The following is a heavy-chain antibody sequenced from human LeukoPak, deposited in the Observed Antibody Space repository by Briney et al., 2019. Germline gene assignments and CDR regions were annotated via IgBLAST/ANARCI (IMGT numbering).Heavy chain of an antibody. CDR3: ARSDSYGYYFDY. CDR2: IYYSGST. J-gene: IGHJ4*02. V-gene: IGHV4-31*03. CDR1: GGSISRGGYY. D-gene: IGHD5-18*01. Sequence: TSETLSLTCTVSGGSISRGGYYCSWIRQRPGKGLGWIVYIYYSGSTYYNPSPKSRVTISVDTSNNQFSLKLNSVTAADTAVYYCARSDSYGYYFDYWGQGTLVTVS.